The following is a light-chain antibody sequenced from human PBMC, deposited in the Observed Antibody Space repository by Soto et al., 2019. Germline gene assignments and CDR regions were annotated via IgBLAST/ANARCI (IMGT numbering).Light chain of an antibody. J-gene: IGKJ3*01. CDR1: QDISNY. CDR2: DAF. V-gene: IGKV1-33*01. Sequence: DIPMTQSPSSLSASVGDRVTITCQASQDISNYLNWYQQKPGQAPRLVMYDAFKLETVVTSNFSGSGSWTVFPFTISSLLPEDIATYYCQQYLNGPISTFGPGTKGDIK. CDR3: QQYLNGPIST.